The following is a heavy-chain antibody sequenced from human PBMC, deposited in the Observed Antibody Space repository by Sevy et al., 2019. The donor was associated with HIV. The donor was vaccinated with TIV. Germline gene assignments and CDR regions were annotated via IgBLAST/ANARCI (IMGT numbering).Heavy chain of an antibody. J-gene: IGHJ4*02. Sequence: GGSLRLSCAASGFTVSRNFMSWIRQAPGKGLEWVSIIYSDGTTFYADSVKGRFTISRDNSRNTLYLQMNSLRAEDTAVYYCVGADRPNLGYFWGQGTLVTVSS. CDR1: GFTVSRNF. D-gene: IGHD6-6*01. CDR3: VGADRPNLGYF. V-gene: IGHV3-53*01. CDR2: IYSDGTT.